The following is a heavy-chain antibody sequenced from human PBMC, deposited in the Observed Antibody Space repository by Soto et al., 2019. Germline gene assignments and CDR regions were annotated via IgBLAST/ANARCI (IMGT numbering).Heavy chain of an antibody. V-gene: IGHV3-30-3*01. CDR2: ISYDGSNK. CDR3: ARDGPAAGTFDY. Sequence: GSLRLSCAASGFTFSSYAMHWVRQAPGKGLEWVAVISYDGSNKYYADSVKGRFTISRDNSKNTLYLQMNSLRAEDTAVYYCARDGPAAGTFDYWGQGTLVTVSS. D-gene: IGHD6-13*01. J-gene: IGHJ4*02. CDR1: GFTFSSYA.